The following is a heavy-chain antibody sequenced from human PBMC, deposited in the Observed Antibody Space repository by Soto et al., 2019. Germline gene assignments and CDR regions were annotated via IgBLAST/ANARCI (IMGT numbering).Heavy chain of an antibody. Sequence: QVQLVESGGGVVQPGRSLILSCAASGFTLSRYGMHWVRQAPGKGLEWVAVISFEGNTQYYADSVKCRFTISRDNSKDTLSLQIHSLRPEDTAVYYCARGAEHQLLSRDYFYGMDVWGQGTTVSVSS. D-gene: IGHD1-1*01. CDR3: ARGAEHQLLSRDYFYGMDV. CDR2: ISFEGNTQ. J-gene: IGHJ6*02. V-gene: IGHV3-30*05. CDR1: GFTLSRYG.